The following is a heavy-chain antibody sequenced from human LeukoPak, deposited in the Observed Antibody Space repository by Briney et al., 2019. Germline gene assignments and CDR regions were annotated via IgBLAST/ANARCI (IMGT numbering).Heavy chain of an antibody. V-gene: IGHV3-48*02. D-gene: IGHD3-10*01. CDR3: ARDGSGSYYHAFDI. CDR1: GFTFSSYS. Sequence: GGSLRLSCAASGFTFSSYSLSWVRQAPRKGLEWVSYISSSSTTIYYADSVKGRFTISRDNAKNLLYLQMNSLRDEDTAVYYCARDGSGSYYHAFDIWGQGTMVTVSS. CDR2: ISSSSTTI. J-gene: IGHJ3*02.